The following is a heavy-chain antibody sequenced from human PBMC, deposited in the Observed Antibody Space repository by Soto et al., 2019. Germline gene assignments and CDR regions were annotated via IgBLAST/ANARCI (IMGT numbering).Heavy chain of an antibody. D-gene: IGHD3-10*01. CDR1: GRSITSYY. CDR2: IYDNGIT. J-gene: IGHJ4*02. Sequence: SETLSLTCSVSGRSITSYYWSWVRQPPGKGLEWIGYIYDNGITSQNPSLKSRVTISVDTSKNQFSLKLSSVTAADTAVYYCARATVGPPYYYGSGSPYGYWGQGTLVTVSS. V-gene: IGHV4-59*12. CDR3: ARATVGPPYYYGSGSPYGY.